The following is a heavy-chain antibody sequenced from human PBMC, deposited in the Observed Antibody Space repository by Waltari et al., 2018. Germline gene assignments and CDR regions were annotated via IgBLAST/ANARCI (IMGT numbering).Heavy chain of an antibody. Sequence: QVQLVQSGAEVKKPGALVKVSCKASGYTFTSYAMHWVRQAPGQRLEWMGWINAGNGNTKYSQKFQGRVTITRDTSASTAYMELSSLRSEDTAVYYCARGISPYYYYGMDVWGQGTTVTVSS. CDR3: ARGISPYYYYGMDV. D-gene: IGHD3-3*02. V-gene: IGHV1-3*01. J-gene: IGHJ6*02. CDR1: GYTFTSYA. CDR2: INAGNGNT.